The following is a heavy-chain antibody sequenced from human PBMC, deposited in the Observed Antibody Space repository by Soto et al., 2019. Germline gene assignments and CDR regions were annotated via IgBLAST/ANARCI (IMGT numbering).Heavy chain of an antibody. V-gene: IGHV1-69*02. CDR2: IIPILGIA. J-gene: IGHJ4*02. CDR3: ARAGYGNDPASYYFDY. Sequence: QVQLVQSGAEVKKPGSSVKVSCKASGGTFSSYTISWVRQAPGQGLEWMGRIIPILGIANYAQKFQGRVTNTADKSTSTAYMELSSLRSEDTAVYYCARAGYGNDPASYYFDYWGQGTLVTVSS. CDR1: GGTFSSYT. D-gene: IGHD3-9*01.